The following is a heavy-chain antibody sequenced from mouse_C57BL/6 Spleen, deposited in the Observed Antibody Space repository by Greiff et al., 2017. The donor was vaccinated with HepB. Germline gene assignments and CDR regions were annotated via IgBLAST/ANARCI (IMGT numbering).Heavy chain of an antibody. J-gene: IGHJ3*01. CDR1: GFNIKDDY. D-gene: IGHD2-4*01. Sequence: VQLKQSGAELVRPGASVKLSCTASGFNIKDDYMHWVKQRPEQGLEWIGWIDPENGDTEYASKFQGKATITADTSSNTAYLQLSSLTSEDTAVYYCTGYDYDVAYWGQGTLVTVSA. V-gene: IGHV14-4*01. CDR2: IDPENGDT. CDR3: TGYDYDVAY.